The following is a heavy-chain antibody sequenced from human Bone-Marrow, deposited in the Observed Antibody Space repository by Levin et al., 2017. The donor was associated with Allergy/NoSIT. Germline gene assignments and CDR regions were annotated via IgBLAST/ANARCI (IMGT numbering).Heavy chain of an antibody. D-gene: IGHD3-10*01. CDR1: GFSLSHPRMA. J-gene: IGHJ6*02. CDR2: IFSNDEK. V-gene: IGHV2-26*01. Sequence: SGPTLVKPTETLALTCTVSGFSLSHPRMAVSWVRQPPGKALSWLGHIFSNDEKSYNTSLRSRLTISQDNSKSQVVLTLTNIDPLDTGTYYCARISVSTTYYAMDVWGQGTTVTVSS. CDR3: ARISVSTTYYAMDV.